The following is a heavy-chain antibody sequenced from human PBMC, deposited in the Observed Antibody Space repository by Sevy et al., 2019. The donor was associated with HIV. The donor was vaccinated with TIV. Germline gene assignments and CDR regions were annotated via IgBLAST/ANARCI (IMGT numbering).Heavy chain of an antibody. CDR2: ISWDGGST. Sequence: GGSLRLSCAASGFTFDDYAMHWVRQAPGKGLEWVSLISWDGGSTYYADSVKGGFTISRDNSKNSLYLQMNSLRAEDTALYYCAKGPQQLVLSGGMDVWGQGTTVTVSS. V-gene: IGHV3-43D*03. CDR3: AKGPQQLVLSGGMDV. D-gene: IGHD6-13*01. CDR1: GFTFDDYA. J-gene: IGHJ6*02.